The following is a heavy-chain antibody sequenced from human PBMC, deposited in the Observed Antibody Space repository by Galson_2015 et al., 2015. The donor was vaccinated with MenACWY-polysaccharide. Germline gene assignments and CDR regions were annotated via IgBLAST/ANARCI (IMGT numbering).Heavy chain of an antibody. CDR3: AKALVGATLDYYYGMDV. CDR2: ISGSGGST. V-gene: IGHV3-23*01. CDR1: GFTFSSYA. J-gene: IGHJ6*02. D-gene: IGHD1-26*01. Sequence: LRLSCAASGFTFSSYAMSWVRQAPGKGLEWVSAISGSGGSTYYADSVKGRFTISRDNSKNTLYLQMNSLRAEDTAVYYCAKALVGATLDYYYGMDVWGQGTTVTVSS.